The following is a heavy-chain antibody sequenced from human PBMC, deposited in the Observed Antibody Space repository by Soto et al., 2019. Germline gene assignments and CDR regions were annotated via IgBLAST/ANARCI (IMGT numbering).Heavy chain of an antibody. CDR2: IYWDDDK. Sequence: QITLKESGPALVKPTQTLTLTCTFSGFSLTTSGVGVGWIRQPPGKALEWLALIYWDDDKRYCPSLRSRLTITKDTSRNQVVLTMTNMDPVDTATYFCAHRLTLNTDWNYGRFDYWGQGALLTVSS. D-gene: IGHD1-7*01. CDR3: AHRLTLNTDWNYGRFDY. V-gene: IGHV2-5*02. J-gene: IGHJ4*02. CDR1: GFSLTTSGVG.